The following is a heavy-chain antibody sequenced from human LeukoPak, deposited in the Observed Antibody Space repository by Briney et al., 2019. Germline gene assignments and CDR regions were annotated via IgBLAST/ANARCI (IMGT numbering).Heavy chain of an antibody. CDR3: AKLKGIAARPIS. Sequence: GGSLRLSCAASGFTASSYAMSWVRQAAGKGLEWVSAISGSGGSTYYADSVKGRFTISRDNSKNTLYLQMNSLRAEDTAVYYCAKLKGIAARPISWGQGTLVTVSS. D-gene: IGHD6-6*01. CDR2: ISGSGGST. CDR1: GFTASSYA. J-gene: IGHJ4*02. V-gene: IGHV3-23*01.